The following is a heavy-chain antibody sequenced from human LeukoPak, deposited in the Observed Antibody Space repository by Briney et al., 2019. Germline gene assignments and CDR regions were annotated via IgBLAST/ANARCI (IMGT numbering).Heavy chain of an antibody. D-gene: IGHD6-19*01. CDR3: ARQGFSVAGKRSWFDP. J-gene: IGHJ5*02. V-gene: IGHV4-4*09. CDR1: GASISSYY. Sequence: PSETLSLTCTVSGASISSYYWSWIRQPPGKGLEWIGYIFASGSTNYNPSLKSRVTISVDTSKNHLSLKLSSVTAADTAVYYCARQGFSVAGKRSWFDPWGQGTLVTVSS. CDR2: IFASGST.